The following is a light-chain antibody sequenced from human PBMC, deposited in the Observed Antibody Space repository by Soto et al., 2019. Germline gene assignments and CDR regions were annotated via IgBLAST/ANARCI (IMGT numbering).Light chain of an antibody. CDR2: DVS. CDR3: SSYTSSSTVV. J-gene: IGLJ2*01. V-gene: IGLV2-14*03. Sequence: QSVLTQPASVSGSPGQSITISCTGTSSDVGGYNYVSWYQHRPGKAPKLMIYDVSNRPSGVSNRFSGSKSGNTASLTISGLQAEDEADYYCSSYTSSSTVVFGGGTKLTVL. CDR1: SSDVGGYNY.